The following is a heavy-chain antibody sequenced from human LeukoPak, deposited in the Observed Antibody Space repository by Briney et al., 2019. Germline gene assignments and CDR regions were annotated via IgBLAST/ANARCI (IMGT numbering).Heavy chain of an antibody. CDR1: GFTFNSYD. J-gene: IGHJ6*03. Sequence: GGSLRLSCAASGFTFNSYDVNWVRQAPGKGLEWVSYISSSGRTIYYPDSLRGRFTISRDNAKKSVYLQMNSLTAEDTAVYYCARDPYSGNYGNYYYYYMDVWGKGTTVTISS. CDR3: ARDPYSGNYGNYYYYYMDV. V-gene: IGHV3-48*04. D-gene: IGHD1-26*01. CDR2: ISSSGRTI.